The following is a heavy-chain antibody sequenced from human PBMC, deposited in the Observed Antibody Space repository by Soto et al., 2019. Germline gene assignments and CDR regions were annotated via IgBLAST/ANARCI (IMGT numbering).Heavy chain of an antibody. J-gene: IGHJ3*01. CDR3: ARGRIIASRHEAFGF. D-gene: IGHD2-15*01. CDR1: GGSITDYY. Sequence: QVQLQESGPRLVKPSETLSLTCSVSGGSITDYYWTWIRQPPGKGLEWIAFMSYSGATYYNPSPNHRVTNSIDPSKSQVFLTFSFVTAADTGGYFWARGRIIASRHEAFGFWGQRAMVTVSS. CDR2: MSYSGAT. V-gene: IGHV4-59*08.